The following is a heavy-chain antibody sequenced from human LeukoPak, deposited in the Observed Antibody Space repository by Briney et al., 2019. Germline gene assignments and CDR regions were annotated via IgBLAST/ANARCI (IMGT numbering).Heavy chain of an antibody. D-gene: IGHD3-9*01. CDR3: ARDIRYFDWLSTNWFDP. V-gene: IGHV1-69*05. J-gene: IGHJ5*02. CDR2: IIPIFGTA. Sequence: GASVKVSCKASGGTFSSYAISWVRQAPGQGLEWMGRIIPIFGTANYAQKFQGRVTITTDESTSTAYMELSSLRSGDTAVYYCARDIRYFDWLSTNWFDPWGQGTLVTVSS. CDR1: GGTFSSYA.